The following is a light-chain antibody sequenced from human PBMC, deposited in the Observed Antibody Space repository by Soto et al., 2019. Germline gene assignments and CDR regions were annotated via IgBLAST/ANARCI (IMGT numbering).Light chain of an antibody. V-gene: IGLV2-14*01. J-gene: IGLJ2*01. CDR2: DVS. Sequence: QSALTQPASVSGSPGQSITISCTGASSDVGGYNYVSWYQQHPGRAPKLMIYDVSNRPSGVSNRFSGSKSGNTASLTISGLQAEDEAAYYCSSYTSSSTLVFGGGPQLTVL. CDR3: SSYTSSSTLV. CDR1: SSDVGGYNY.